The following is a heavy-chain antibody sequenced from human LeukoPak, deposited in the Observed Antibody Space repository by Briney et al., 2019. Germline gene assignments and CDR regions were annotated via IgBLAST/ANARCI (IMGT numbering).Heavy chain of an antibody. CDR3: ARGRWGDY. CDR2: IYYRGNT. CDR1: GGSISSSSYY. V-gene: IGHV4-39*07. Sequence: PSETLSLTCTVSGGSISSSSYYWGWIRQPPGKGLQWIGSIYYRGNTYYTPSLKSRVTISVDTSKNQFSLKLSSVTAADTAVYYCARGRWGDYRGQGTLVTVSS. J-gene: IGHJ4*02. D-gene: IGHD3-16*01.